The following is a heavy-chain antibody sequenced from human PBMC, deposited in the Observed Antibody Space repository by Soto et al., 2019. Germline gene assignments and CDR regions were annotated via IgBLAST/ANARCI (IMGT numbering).Heavy chain of an antibody. V-gene: IGHV1-69*13. D-gene: IGHD4-17*01. Sequence: ASVKVSCKASGGTFSSYAISWVRQAPGQGLEWMGGIIPIFGTANYAQKFQGRVTITADESTSTAYMELSSLRSEDTAVYYCASSVTTDFTPHFFDYWGQGTLVTVSS. CDR3: ASSVTTDFTPHFFDY. CDR1: GGTFSSYA. J-gene: IGHJ4*02. CDR2: IIPIFGTA.